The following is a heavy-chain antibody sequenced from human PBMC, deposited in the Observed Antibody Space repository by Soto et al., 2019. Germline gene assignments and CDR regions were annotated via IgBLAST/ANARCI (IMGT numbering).Heavy chain of an antibody. Sequence: EVQLVESGGGLVQPGGSLRLSCAASGFTLSNYWMYWVRQAPGKGLEWVANIKQDGSEKNYVDSVKGRFTISRDNAKNSLNLLLSRLRAQHTDVYCCARVTTVGGRWGQGTLVTVSS. CDR2: IKQDGSEK. J-gene: IGHJ4*02. CDR1: GFTLSNYW. CDR3: ARVTTVGGR. V-gene: IGHV3-7*01. D-gene: IGHD4-17*01.